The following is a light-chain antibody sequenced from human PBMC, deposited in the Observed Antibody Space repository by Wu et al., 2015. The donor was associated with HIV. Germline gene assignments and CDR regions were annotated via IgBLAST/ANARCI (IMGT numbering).Light chain of an antibody. J-gene: IGKJ5*01. V-gene: IGKV3-20*01. CDR2: GAS. Sequence: VLTQSPGTLALSPGERATLSCRASQPVSSSHLAWYQQKPGQAPRLLIYGASTRTTGIPDRFSGSGSGTDYTLIISRLEPEDFAVYYCQQYGSSSITFGQGTRLENK. CDR3: QQYGSSSIT. CDR1: QPVSSSH.